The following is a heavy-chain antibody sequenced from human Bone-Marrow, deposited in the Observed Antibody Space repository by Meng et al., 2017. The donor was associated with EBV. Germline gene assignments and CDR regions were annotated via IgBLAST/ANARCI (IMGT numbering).Heavy chain of an antibody. CDR3: AKDLPHSYGDYEPSAFDY. CDR1: GFTFSSYG. D-gene: IGHD4-17*01. J-gene: IGHJ4*02. V-gene: IGHV3-30*18. Sequence: QVELVRAGAAVKKPGASVKVSCKASGFTFSSYGMHWVRQAPGKGLEWVAVISYDGSNKYYADSVKGRFTISRDNSKNTLYLQMNSLRAEDTAVYYCAKDLPHSYGDYEPSAFDYWGQGTLVTVSS. CDR2: ISYDGSNK.